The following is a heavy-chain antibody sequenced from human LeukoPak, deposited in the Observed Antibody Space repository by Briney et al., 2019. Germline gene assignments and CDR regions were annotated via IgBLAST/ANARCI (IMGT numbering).Heavy chain of an antibody. V-gene: IGHV3-23*01. CDR2: ISGSGGST. D-gene: IGHD2-15*01. Sequence: GGSLRLSCAASGFTFSSYAMSWVRQAPGKGLEWVSAISGSGGSTYYADSVKGRFTISRDNSKNTLYLQVNSLRAEDTAVYYCAKVKQQDIVVVVAARRVDYWGQGTLVTVSS. CDR3: AKVKQQDIVVVVAARRVDY. CDR1: GFTFSSYA. J-gene: IGHJ4*02.